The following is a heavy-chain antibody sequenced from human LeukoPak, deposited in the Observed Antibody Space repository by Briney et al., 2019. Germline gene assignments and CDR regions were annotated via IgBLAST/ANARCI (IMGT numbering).Heavy chain of an antibody. D-gene: IGHD1-26*01. V-gene: IGHV3-48*02. Sequence: GGSLRLSCAASGFTFSSYGMNWVRLAPGKGLEWVLYISSSSGAKYYADSVKGRFTVSRDNAKNSLYLQMNSLRDEDTAVYYCARAGSSGRPFDYWGQGTLVTVSS. CDR3: ARAGSSGRPFDY. CDR1: GFTFSSYG. CDR2: ISSSSGAK. J-gene: IGHJ4*02.